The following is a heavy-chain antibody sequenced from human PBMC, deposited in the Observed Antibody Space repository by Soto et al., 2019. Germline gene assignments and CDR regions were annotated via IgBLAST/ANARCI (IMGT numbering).Heavy chain of an antibody. Sequence: ETLSLTCTVSGGSISSSSYSWGWIRQPPGKGLEWIGSIYYSGSTYYNPSPKSRVTISVDTSKNQFSLKLSSVTAADTAVYYCARHEKGGYTSYYYYYGMDVWGQGTTVTVSS. CDR2: IYYSGST. V-gene: IGHV4-39*01. J-gene: IGHJ6*02. CDR1: GGSISSSSYS. CDR3: ARHEKGGYTSYYYYYGMDV. D-gene: IGHD2-2*02.